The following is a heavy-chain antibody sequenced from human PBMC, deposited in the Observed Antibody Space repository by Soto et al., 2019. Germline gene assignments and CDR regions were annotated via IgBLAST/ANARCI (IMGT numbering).Heavy chain of an antibody. V-gene: IGHV3-30-3*01. Sequence: GGSLRLSCAASGFTFSSYAMHWVRQAPGKGLEWVAVISYDGSNKYYADSVKGRFTISRDNSKNTLYLQMNSLRAEDTAVYYCARTGPRGDSSGPSHDAFDIWGQGTMVTVSS. CDR1: GFTFSSYA. J-gene: IGHJ3*02. D-gene: IGHD3-22*01. CDR3: ARTGPRGDSSGPSHDAFDI. CDR2: ISYDGSNK.